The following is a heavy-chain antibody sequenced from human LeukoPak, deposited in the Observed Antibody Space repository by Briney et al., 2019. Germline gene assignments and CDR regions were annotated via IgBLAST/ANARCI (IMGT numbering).Heavy chain of an antibody. CDR1: GFTFSDYY. Sequence: GGSLRLSCAASGFTFSDYYMTWIRQDPGKGLEWVSYISKSGSTIYHADSVKGRFTMSRDNAKNSLYLQMNSLRAEDTAVYYCARGRSYYDSSGPVDCWGQGTLVTVSS. D-gene: IGHD3-22*01. J-gene: IGHJ4*02. V-gene: IGHV3-11*04. CDR3: ARGRSYYDSSGPVDC. CDR2: ISKSGSTI.